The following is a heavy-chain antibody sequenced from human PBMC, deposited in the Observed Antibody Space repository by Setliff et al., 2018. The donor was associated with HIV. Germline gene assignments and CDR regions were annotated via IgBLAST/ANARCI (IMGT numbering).Heavy chain of an antibody. J-gene: IGHJ5*02. V-gene: IGHV4-4*09. D-gene: IGHD3-10*01. CDR2: IFSSGST. Sequence: SETLSLTCTVSGDSISSYSWNWVRQSPGGGLEWIGFIFSSGSTKYNPSLQSRVAMSIDTSKNQFSLRLTSVTAADTAVYYCARRIDNSGSLPAKNWFDTWGQGRLVTVSS. CDR3: ARRIDNSGSLPAKNWFDT. CDR1: GDSISSYS.